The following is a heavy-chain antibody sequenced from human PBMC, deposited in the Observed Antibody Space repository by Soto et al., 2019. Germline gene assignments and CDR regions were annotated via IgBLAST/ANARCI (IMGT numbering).Heavy chain of an antibody. D-gene: IGHD2-8*02. CDR3: ARTPRVLCSLDY. CDR1: GGSISSGDYY. J-gene: IGHJ4*02. Sequence: SETLSLTCTVSGGSISSGDYYWSWFRQPQGKGLEWIGYIYYSGRNYYNPSLKSRVNISVDTTKNQFSLKLSSVTAADTALYFCARTPRVLCSLDYSGQGTLVTVSS. CDR2: IYYSGRN. V-gene: IGHV4-30-4*02.